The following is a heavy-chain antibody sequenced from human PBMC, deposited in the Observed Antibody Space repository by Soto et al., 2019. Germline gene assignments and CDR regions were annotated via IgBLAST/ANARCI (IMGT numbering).Heavy chain of an antibody. CDR3: ASPRYCSRTSCLGLFDY. D-gene: IGHD2-2*01. J-gene: IGHJ4*02. CDR1: GGTFSSYA. V-gene: IGHV1-69*01. CDR2: IIPIFGTA. Sequence: QVQLVQSGAEVKKPGSSVKVSCKASGGTFSSYAISWVRQAPGQGLEWMGGIIPIFGTANYAQKFQGRVTITADESTSTACMELSSLRSEDTAVYYCASPRYCSRTSCLGLFDYWGQGTLVTVSS.